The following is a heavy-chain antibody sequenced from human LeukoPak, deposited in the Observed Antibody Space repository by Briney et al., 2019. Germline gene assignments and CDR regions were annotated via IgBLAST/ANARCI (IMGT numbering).Heavy chain of an antibody. Sequence: PGGSLRLSCAASGFTFSSYSMNWVRQAPGKGLEWVSGISGSGSSTHDADSVKGRFTISRDNSKNTLYLQMNSLRAEDTAVYYCAKSPGYYDRSGYYYVLWGQGTLVTVSS. CDR1: GFTFSSYS. D-gene: IGHD3-22*01. J-gene: IGHJ4*02. CDR3: AKSPGYYDRSGYYYVL. V-gene: IGHV3-23*01. CDR2: ISGSGSST.